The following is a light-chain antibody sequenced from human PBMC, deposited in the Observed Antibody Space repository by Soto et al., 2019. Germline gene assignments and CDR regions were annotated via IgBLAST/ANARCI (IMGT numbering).Light chain of an antibody. CDR1: SSDVGGYNY. V-gene: IGLV2-14*01. J-gene: IGLJ1*01. Sequence: QSALTQPASVSGSPGQSITISCTGTSSDVGGYNYVSWYQQHPGKAPKLMIYEVSNRPSGVSNRFSGSKSGNTASMTISGLQAEEEDDYYCSSYTSSLYVFGTGTKVTV. CDR3: SSYTSSLYV. CDR2: EVS.